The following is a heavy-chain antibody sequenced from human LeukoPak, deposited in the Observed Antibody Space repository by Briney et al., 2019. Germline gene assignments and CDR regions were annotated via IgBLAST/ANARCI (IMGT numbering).Heavy chain of an antibody. V-gene: IGHV4-39*01. D-gene: IGHD5-18*01. J-gene: IGHJ4*02. CDR3: ARHFVSYSYGSHDY. Sequence: PSETLSLTCTVSGGSISSSSYYWGWIRQPPGKGLEWIGRIYYSGSTYYNPSLKSRVTISVDTSKNQFSLKLSSVTAADTAVYYCARHFVSYSYGSHDYWGQGTLVTVSS. CDR2: IYYSGST. CDR1: GGSISSSSYY.